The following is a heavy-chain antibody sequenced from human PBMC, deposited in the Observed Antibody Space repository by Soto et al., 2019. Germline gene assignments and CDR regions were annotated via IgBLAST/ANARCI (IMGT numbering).Heavy chain of an antibody. J-gene: IGHJ4*02. V-gene: IGHV1-69*02. CDR1: GGTFSSYT. Sequence: QVQLVQSGAEVKKPGSSVKVSCKASGGTFSSYTISWVRQAPGQGLEWMGRIIPILGIANYAKKFQGRVTITADKSTSTAYMELSSLRSEDTAGYYCATFPPVVMYYWGQGTLVTVSS. CDR2: IIPILGIA. CDR3: ATFPPVVMYY. D-gene: IGHD3-16*01.